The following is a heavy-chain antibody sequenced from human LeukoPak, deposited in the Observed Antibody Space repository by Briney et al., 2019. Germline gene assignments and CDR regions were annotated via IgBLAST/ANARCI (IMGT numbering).Heavy chain of an antibody. CDR1: GYTFTSYG. CDR3: ARETTNWFDP. V-gene: IGHV1-18*01. Sequence: ASVKVSCKASGYTFTSYGISWVRQAPGQGLEWMGWISNYNGNTNYAQKFQGRVTMTRDTSISTAYMELSRLRSDDTAVYYCARETTNWFDPWGQGTLVTVSS. CDR2: ISNYNGNT. J-gene: IGHJ5*02. D-gene: IGHD4-17*01.